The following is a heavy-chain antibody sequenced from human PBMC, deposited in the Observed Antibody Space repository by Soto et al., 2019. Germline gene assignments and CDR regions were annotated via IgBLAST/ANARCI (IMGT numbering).Heavy chain of an antibody. V-gene: IGHV1-46*01. J-gene: IGHJ3*02. CDR2: INPSGGST. D-gene: IGHD4-17*01. CDR3: ARDRVRYGDYSTLKQAHDAFDI. CDR1: GYTFTSYY. Sequence: ASVKVSCKASGYTFTSYYMHWVRQAPGQGLEWMGIINPSGGSTSYAQKFQGRVTMTRDTSTSTVYMELSSLRSEDTAVYYCARDRVRYGDYSTLKQAHDAFDIWGQGTMVTVSS.